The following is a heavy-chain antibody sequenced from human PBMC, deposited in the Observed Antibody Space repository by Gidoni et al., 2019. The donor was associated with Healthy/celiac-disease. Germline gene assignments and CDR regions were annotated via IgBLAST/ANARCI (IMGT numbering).Heavy chain of an antibody. J-gene: IGHJ4*02. CDR2: ISYDGSNK. V-gene: IGHV3-30*18. D-gene: IGHD3-22*01. CDR3: AKESQYYYDSSGSFDY. CDR1: GFTFSSYG. Sequence: GFTFSSYGMHWVRQAPGKGLEWVAVISYDGSNKYYADSVKGRFTISRDNSKNTLYLQMNSLRAEDTAVYYCAKESQYYYDSSGSFDYWGQGTLVTVSS.